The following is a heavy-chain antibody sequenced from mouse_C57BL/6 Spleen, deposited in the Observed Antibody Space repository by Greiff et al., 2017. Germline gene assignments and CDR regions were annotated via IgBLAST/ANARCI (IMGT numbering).Heavy chain of an antibody. Sequence: VQLQQPGAELVMPGASVKLSCKASGYTFTSYWMHWVKQRPGQGLEWIGEIDPSDSYTNYNQKFKGKSTLTVDKSSSTAYMQLSSLTSEDSAVYYCARGLLFAYWGQGTLVTVSA. CDR3: ARGLLFAY. CDR1: GYTFTSYW. D-gene: IGHD3-1*01. CDR2: IDPSDSYT. V-gene: IGHV1-69*01. J-gene: IGHJ3*01.